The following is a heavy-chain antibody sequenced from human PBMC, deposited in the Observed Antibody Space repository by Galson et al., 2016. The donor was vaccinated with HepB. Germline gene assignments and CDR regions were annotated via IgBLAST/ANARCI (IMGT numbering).Heavy chain of an antibody. CDR2: TYPGESDT. CDR3: ARVHFYYGMDV. J-gene: IGHJ6*02. V-gene: IGHV5-51*01. CDR1: GYRCTSYW. Sequence: QSGAEVKKPGESLKISCRGSGYRCTSYWIGWVRQMPGKALEWVGITYPGESDTRYRPSFQGQVTISADKSINTAYLQWSSRKASDTAMYYCARVHFYYGMDVWGQGTTVTVSS.